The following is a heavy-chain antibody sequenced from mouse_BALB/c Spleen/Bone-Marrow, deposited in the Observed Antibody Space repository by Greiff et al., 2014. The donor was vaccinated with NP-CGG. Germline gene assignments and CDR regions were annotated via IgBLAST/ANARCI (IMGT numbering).Heavy chain of an antibody. Sequence: QVQLKESGAELVRPGASVKLSCKASGYTFTSYWMNWVKQRPEQGLEWIGRIDPYDNETHYNQKFKDKAILTVDKSSSTAYMQLSSLTSEAPAAFSCARSFDVSYVDYGGKGPPPTVSS. CDR3: ARSFDVSYVDY. V-gene: IGHV1-52*01. CDR2: IDPYDNET. J-gene: IGHJ2*01. CDR1: GYTFTSYW. D-gene: IGHD2-3*01.